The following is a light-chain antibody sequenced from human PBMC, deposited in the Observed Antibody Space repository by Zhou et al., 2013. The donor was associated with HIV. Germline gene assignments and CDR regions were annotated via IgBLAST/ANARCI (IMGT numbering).Light chain of an antibody. CDR2: GTS. V-gene: IGKV3-20*01. CDR1: QSVNSNF. J-gene: IGKJ3*01. Sequence: EGVLPQSPDSLSLSPGERATLSCRASQSVNSNFLAWYQQKPGQAPRLLIYGTSNRAAGVPDRFSGSGSGTDFTLTITRLEPEDFAVYFCQQYSSSLFTFGPGTRVDIK. CDR3: QQYSSSLFT.